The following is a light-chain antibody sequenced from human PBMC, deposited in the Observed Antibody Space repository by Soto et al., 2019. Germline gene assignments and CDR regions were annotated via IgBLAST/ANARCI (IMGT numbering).Light chain of an antibody. CDR2: KAS. Sequence: DIQMTQSPSTLSASVGDTVIITCRASQNINTWLAWHQQKPGKAPKLLISKASSLESGVPSRFSGSGFGTEFSLTITSLQPDDFAVYYCQQYGSSPRTFGQGTKVDIK. CDR3: QQYGSSPRT. CDR1: QNINTW. J-gene: IGKJ1*01. V-gene: IGKV1-5*03.